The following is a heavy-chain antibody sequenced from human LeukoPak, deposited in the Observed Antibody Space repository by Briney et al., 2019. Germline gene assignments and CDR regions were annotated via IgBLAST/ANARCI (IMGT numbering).Heavy chain of an antibody. CDR3: ARDRHWTNDWVFDY. CDR2: FYYTGST. V-gene: IGHV4-4*02. CDR1: GGSISSSNW. J-gene: IGHJ4*02. Sequence: PSETLSLTCAVSGGSISSSNWWSWVRQPPGKGLEWIGYFYYTGSTDYNPSLKSRVTISGDTSKNQFSLKLSSVTAADTAVYYCARDRHWTNDWVFDYWGQGTLVTVSS. D-gene: IGHD1/OR15-1a*01.